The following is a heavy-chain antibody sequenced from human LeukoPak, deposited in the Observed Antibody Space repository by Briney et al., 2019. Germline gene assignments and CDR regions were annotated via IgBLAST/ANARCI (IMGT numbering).Heavy chain of an antibody. J-gene: IGHJ5*02. D-gene: IGHD6-13*01. CDR3: ARAAAGLGEPRFDP. CDR2: IYYSGST. CDR1: GGSISSYY. Sequence: SETLFLTCTVSGGSISSYYWSWIRQPPGKGLEWIGYIYYSGSTNYNPSLKSRVTISVDTSKNQFSLKLSSVTAADTAVYYCARAAAGLGEPRFDPWGQGTLVTVSS. V-gene: IGHV4-59*01.